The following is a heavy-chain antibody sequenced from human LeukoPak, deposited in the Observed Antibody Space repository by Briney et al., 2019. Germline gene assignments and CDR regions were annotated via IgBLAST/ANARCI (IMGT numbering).Heavy chain of an antibody. D-gene: IGHD6-13*01. CDR3: ARERAGAQHWVALDP. J-gene: IGHJ5*02. CDR1: GFTVSNDY. CDR2: IYADGTT. Sequence: PGGSLRLSCAASGFTVSNDYMAWVRQDPGKGLEWVSLIYADGTTFYTDSVKGRFTMSRDNFKNTLYLQMNSLRPEDTALYYCARERAGAQHWVALDPWGQGTLVTVSS. V-gene: IGHV3-66*02.